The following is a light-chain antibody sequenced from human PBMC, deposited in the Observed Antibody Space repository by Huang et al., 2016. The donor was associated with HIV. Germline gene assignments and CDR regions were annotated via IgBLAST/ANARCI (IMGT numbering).Light chain of an antibody. V-gene: IGKV3-20*01. J-gene: IGKJ1*01. CDR2: GAS. Sequence: EIVLTQSPGTLSLSPGERATLSCRASQSVTSNYLAWYQQKPGQSPRLLIYGASTRATGIPDRFSGSGSGTDFTLTIGRLEPEDFALYYCQHYASSPWTFGQGTKVEIK. CDR3: QHYASSPWT. CDR1: QSVTSNY.